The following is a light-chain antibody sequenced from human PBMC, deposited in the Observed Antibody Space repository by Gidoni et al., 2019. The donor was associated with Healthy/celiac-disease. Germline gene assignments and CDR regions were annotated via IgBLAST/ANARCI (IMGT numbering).Light chain of an antibody. CDR3: QQYGSSPPGGA. CDR1: QSVSSSY. J-gene: IGKJ4*01. V-gene: IGKV3-20*01. Sequence: ELVLTQSPGTLSLSPGERATLSCRASQSVSSSYLAWYQQKPGQAPRLLIYGASSRATGIPDRFSGSGSGTDFTLTISRLEPEDFAVYYCQQYGSSPPGGAFGGGTKVEIK. CDR2: GAS.